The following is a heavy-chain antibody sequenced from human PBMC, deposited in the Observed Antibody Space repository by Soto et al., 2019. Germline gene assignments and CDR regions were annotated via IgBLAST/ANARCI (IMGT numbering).Heavy chain of an antibody. CDR1: GVSISSYY. CDR3: ASVDSSTWDRWFDP. D-gene: IGHD3-22*01. V-gene: IGHV4-59*01. Sequence: PSETLSLTCTVSGVSISSYYWNWIRQPPGKGLEWIGYIHYSGSTNYNPSLKSRVTISIDTSKNQFSLKLSSVSAADTAVYYCASVDSSTWDRWFDPWGQGALVTAPQ. CDR2: IHYSGST. J-gene: IGHJ5*02.